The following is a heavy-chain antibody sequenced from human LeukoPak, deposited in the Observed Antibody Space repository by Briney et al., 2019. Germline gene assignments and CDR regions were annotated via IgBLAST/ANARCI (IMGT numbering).Heavy chain of an antibody. Sequence: GGSLRLSCAASGFTFSDYWMHWVRQTPGKGLVWVSRISYDGGGTNYADSVKGRFTISRDNAKNTLCLQMNSLRVEDTAVYYCVRNMVRGVVYFDSWGQGALVTVSS. D-gene: IGHD3-10*01. CDR3: VRNMVRGVVYFDS. J-gene: IGHJ4*02. CDR2: ISYDGGGT. V-gene: IGHV3-74*01. CDR1: GFTFSDYW.